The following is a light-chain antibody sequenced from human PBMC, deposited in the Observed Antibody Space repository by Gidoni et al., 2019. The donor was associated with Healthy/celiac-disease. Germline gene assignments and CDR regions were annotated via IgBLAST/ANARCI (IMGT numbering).Light chain of an antibody. Sequence: DIQLPQSPSSLSASVGDRVTITCRASQSISSYLNWYQQKPGKAPKVLSYAASSLQSGVPARFSGSGSGTDFTLTISSLQPEDFATYYCQQSYSTPTFXQXTKLEIK. V-gene: IGKV1-39*01. CDR2: AAS. J-gene: IGKJ2*01. CDR3: QQSYSTPT. CDR1: QSISSY.